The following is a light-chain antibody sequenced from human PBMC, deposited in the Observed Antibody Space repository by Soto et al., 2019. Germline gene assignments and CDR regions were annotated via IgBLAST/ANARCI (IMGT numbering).Light chain of an antibody. J-gene: IGLJ3*02. V-gene: IGLV7-46*01. CDR2: DTN. Sequence: QTVVTQEPSLTVSPGGTVTLTCGSSTGVVSSGHFPYWFQQKPGQAPRTLIYDTNKKHSWTPARFSGSLLGGRAALTLSGAQPEDEADYYCMLSYSGAWVFGGGTQLTVL. CDR1: TGVVSSGHF. CDR3: MLSYSGAWV.